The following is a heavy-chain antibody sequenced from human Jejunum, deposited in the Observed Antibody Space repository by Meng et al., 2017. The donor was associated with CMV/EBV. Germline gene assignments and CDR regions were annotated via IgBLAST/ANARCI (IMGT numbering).Heavy chain of an antibody. CDR1: GISFSNSG. CDR3: VKDKGRTALDY. V-gene: IGHV3-30*02. D-gene: IGHD3-10*01. J-gene: IGHJ4*02. Sequence: GRVVGSGGGVGQAGGSLGLSVVTSGISFSNSGMHWVRQAPGKGLEWVVFIRNDGSEIYYVDSVKGRFTISRDNSKNTVYLQMNSLRVEDTGVYYCVKDKGRTALDYWGQGSLVTVSS. CDR2: IRNDGSEI.